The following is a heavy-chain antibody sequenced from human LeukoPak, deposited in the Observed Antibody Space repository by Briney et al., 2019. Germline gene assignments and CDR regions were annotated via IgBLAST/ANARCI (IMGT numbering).Heavy chain of an antibody. D-gene: IGHD6-13*01. CDR1: GYTFSRYA. CDR2: ISGSGGST. V-gene: IGHV3-23*01. J-gene: IGHJ4*02. CDR3: SSSTSYFDY. Sequence: GGSLRLSCAASGYTFSRYAMSWVSQAPGKGLEWVSAISGSGGSTYYADSVKGRFTISRDNSKNTLYLRMNSLRAEDTAVYYCSSSTSYFDYWGQGTLVTVSS.